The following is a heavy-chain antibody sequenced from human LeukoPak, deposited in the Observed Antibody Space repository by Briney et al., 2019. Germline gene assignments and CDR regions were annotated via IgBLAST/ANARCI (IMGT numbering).Heavy chain of an antibody. V-gene: IGHV3-23*01. D-gene: IGHD3-10*01. Sequence: PGGPLRLSCAASGFTFTNYAMSWVRQAPGKGLEWVSAISARGDNTYYADSVKGRFSISRDNSQNTQYLQMNSLRAEDTAIYYCAKAYHYGAGSSFDYWGQGILVTVSS. CDR2: ISARGDNT. J-gene: IGHJ4*02. CDR1: GFTFTNYA. CDR3: AKAYHYGAGSSFDY.